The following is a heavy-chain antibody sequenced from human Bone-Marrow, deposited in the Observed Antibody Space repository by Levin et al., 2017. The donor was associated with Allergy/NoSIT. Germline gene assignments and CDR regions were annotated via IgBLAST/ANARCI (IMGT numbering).Heavy chain of an antibody. CDR2: INPNSGGT. D-gene: IGHD2-2*01. J-gene: IGHJ4*02. CDR1: GYTFTGYY. Sequence: GASVKVSCKASGYTFTGYYMHWVRQAPGQGLEWMGRINPNSGGTNYAQKFQGRVTMTRDTSISTAYMELSRLRSDDTAVYYCARATTSCYPCTDYWGQGTLVTVSS. CDR3: ARATTSCYPCTDY. V-gene: IGHV1-2*06.